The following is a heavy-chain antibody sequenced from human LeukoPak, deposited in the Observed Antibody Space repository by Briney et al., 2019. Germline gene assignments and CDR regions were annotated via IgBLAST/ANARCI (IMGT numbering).Heavy chain of an antibody. CDR3: AREDYGDYSYYYYYGMDV. D-gene: IGHD4-17*01. CDR1: GGSISSSSYY. CDR2: IYYSGST. J-gene: IGHJ6*02. Sequence: KPSETLSLTCTVSGGSISSSSYYWGWIRQPPGKGLEWIGSIYYSGSTYHNPSLKSRVTISVDTSKNQFSLKLSSVTAADTAVYYCAREDYGDYSYYYYYGMDVWGQGTTVTVSS. V-gene: IGHV4-39*02.